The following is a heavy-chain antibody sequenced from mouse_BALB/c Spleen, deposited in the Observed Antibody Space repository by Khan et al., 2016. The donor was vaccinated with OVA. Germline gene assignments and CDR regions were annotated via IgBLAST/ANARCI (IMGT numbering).Heavy chain of an antibody. CDR3: TRGVCEAYAMDY. V-gene: IGHV1-18*01. CDR2: INPYNGTT. J-gene: IGHJ4*01. CDR1: GYSFTDYY. Sequence: VQLQQPGPELVKPGASVKISCKASGYSFTDYYIHWVKQSHVKSLEWIGRINPYNGTTNYNQNFKDKASLTVDKSSSTAYMELHSLTSEDSAVYYWTRGVCEAYAMDYWGQRTSVTVSS.